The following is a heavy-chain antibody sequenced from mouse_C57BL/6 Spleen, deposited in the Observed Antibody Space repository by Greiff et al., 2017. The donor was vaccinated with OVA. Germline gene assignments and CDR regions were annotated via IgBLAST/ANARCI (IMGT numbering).Heavy chain of an antibody. CDR2: ISGGGGNT. J-gene: IGHJ4*01. D-gene: IGHD2-5*01. CDR1: GFTFSSYT. Sequence: EVHLVESGGGLVKPGGPLKLSCAASGFTFSSYTMSWVRQTPEKRLEWVATISGGGGNTYYPDSVKGRFTISRDNAKNTLYLQMSSLRSEDTALYYCARHDYSKGDAMDYWGQGTSVTVSS. CDR3: ARHDYSKGDAMDY. V-gene: IGHV5-9*01.